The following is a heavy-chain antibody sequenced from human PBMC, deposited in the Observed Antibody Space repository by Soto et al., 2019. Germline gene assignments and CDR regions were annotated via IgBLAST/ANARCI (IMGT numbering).Heavy chain of an antibody. CDR1: GYTFKNCG. CDR2: ISAYNGNT. D-gene: IGHD2-2*01. J-gene: IGHJ6*02. V-gene: IGHV1-18*01. CDR3: ARDGTVVVPATTTYYYYGMDV. Sequence: ASVKVSCKASGYTFKNCGISWVRQAPGQGLEWMGWISAYNGNTNYAQKLQGRVIMTTDTSTSTAYMELRSLGSDDTAVYYCARDGTVVVPATTTYYYYGMDVWGQGTTVTVSS.